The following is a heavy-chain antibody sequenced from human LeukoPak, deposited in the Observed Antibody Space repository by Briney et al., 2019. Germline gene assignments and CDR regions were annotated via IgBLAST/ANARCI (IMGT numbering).Heavy chain of an antibody. J-gene: IGHJ4*02. Sequence: PGGSLRLSCAASGFTFSSYSMNWVRQAPGKGLEWVSSISSSSSYIYYAGSVKGRFTISRDNAKNSLYLQMNSLRAEDTAVYYCARATRRDYGDVGYWGQGTLVTVSS. V-gene: IGHV3-21*01. D-gene: IGHD4-17*01. CDR3: ARATRRDYGDVGY. CDR2: ISSSSSYI. CDR1: GFTFSSYS.